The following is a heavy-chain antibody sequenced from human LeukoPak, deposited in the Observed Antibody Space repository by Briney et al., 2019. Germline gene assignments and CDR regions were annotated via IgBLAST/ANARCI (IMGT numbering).Heavy chain of an antibody. D-gene: IGHD6-6*01. CDR3: ARYSSSSLRIHYSDY. V-gene: IGHV3-21*01. Sequence: GGSLRLSCAASGFTFSSYAVSWVRQAPGKGLEWVAAISGSGSNTYYADSVKGRFTISRDNAKNSLYLQMNSLRAEDTAVYYCARYSSSSLRIHYSDYWGQGTLVTVSS. CDR1: GFTFSSYA. J-gene: IGHJ4*02. CDR2: ISGSGSNT.